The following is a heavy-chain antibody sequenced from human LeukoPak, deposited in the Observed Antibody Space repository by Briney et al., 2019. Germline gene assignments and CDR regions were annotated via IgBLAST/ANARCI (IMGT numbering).Heavy chain of an antibody. J-gene: IGHJ3*02. CDR3: ARVGQLLWFGELSLAFDI. D-gene: IGHD3-10*01. CDR1: GGSISSYY. CDR2: IYYSGST. V-gene: IGHV4-59*01. Sequence: SETLSLTCTVSGGSISSYYWSWIRQPPGKGLEWIGYIYYSGSTNYNPSLKSRVTISVDTSKNQVSLKLSSVTAADTAVYYCARVGQLLWFGELSLAFDIWGQGTMVTVSS.